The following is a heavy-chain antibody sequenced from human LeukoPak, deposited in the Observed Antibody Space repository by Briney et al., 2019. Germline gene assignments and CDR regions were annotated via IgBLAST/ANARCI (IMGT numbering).Heavy chain of an antibody. V-gene: IGHV3-23*01. J-gene: IGHJ4*02. Sequence: GGSLRLSCAASGFTFRNFAMSWVRQAPGKGLEWLSGISGSGDSTRYADSVKGRFTISRDNSKNTLYLQMNSLRAEDTAVYYCARGYSTFDYWGQGTLVTVSS. CDR2: ISGSGDST. CDR1: GFTFRNFA. CDR3: ARGYSTFDY. D-gene: IGHD6-13*01.